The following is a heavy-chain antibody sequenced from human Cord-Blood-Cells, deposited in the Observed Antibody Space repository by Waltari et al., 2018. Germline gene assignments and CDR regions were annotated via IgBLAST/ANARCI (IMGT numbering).Heavy chain of an antibody. Sequence: QVQLVQSGAAVKKPGASVQVSCKASGYTLTELSMHWVRQAPGKGLEWMGGFDHEDGETSYAQKFQGRGTMTEDPSTDTAYVELSSLKSEDTAVYYFATVSYSSSFDYWGQGTLVTVSS. CDR1: GYTLTELS. J-gene: IGHJ4*02. CDR3: ATVSYSSSFDY. CDR2: FDHEDGET. D-gene: IGHD6-6*01. V-gene: IGHV1-24*01.